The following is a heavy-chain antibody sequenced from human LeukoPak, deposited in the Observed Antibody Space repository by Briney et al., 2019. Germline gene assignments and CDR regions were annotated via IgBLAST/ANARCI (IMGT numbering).Heavy chain of an antibody. CDR2: INLDGSGK. J-gene: IGHJ4*02. CDR1: GFTFSSYW. V-gene: IGHV3-7*01. Sequence: WGSLRLSCAASGFTFSSYWMSRVRQAPEKGLEWVAQINLDGSGKNHVDAVKGRFTISRDKAKNSLYLQMNSLRAEDTTVYYCAAHDSSGYYFNYWGQGTLVTVSS. D-gene: IGHD3-22*01. CDR3: AAHDSSGYYFNY.